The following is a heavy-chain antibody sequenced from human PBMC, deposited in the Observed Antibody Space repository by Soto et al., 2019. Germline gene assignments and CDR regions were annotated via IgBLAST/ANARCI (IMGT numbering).Heavy chain of an antibody. CDR3: ARAPIPGSETEYYYYYMDV. Sequence: SETLSLTCTVSGGSISSSSYYWGWIRQPPGKGLQWIGSIYYSGNTYYNPSLKSRFTISVDTSKYQFSLKLSAVTAADTAGYYCARAPIPGSETEYYYYYMDVWGKGITVTVSS. J-gene: IGHJ6*03. CDR2: IYYSGNT. CDR1: GGSISSSSYY. V-gene: IGHV4-39*01. D-gene: IGHD3-10*01.